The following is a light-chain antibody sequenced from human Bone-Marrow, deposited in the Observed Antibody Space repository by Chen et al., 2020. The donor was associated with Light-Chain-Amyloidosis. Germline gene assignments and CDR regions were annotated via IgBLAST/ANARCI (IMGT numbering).Light chain of an antibody. CDR1: SSDIGGYNH. Sequence: QSALTQPASVSGSPGQSIAISCTGTSSDIGGYNHVSWYQQHPGKAPKLMIYEVSNRPSGVSNRFSGSESDNTASLTIAGLQAEDEAESFCSSFSSSSTLFVFGTGTMVTVL. CDR2: EVS. V-gene: IGLV2-14*01. J-gene: IGLJ1*01. CDR3: SSFSSSSTLFV.